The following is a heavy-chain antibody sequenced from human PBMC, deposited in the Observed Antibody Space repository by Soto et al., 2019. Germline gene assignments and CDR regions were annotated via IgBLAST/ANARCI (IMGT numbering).Heavy chain of an antibody. CDR2: ISPSASDT. V-gene: IGHV3-23*01. Sequence: EVQLLESGGDLVQPGGSLRLSCAASGFSFSTSSMAWVRQPPGKGLEWVSAISPSASDTLYADSVKGPFTIFRDNSKNTLCLQMTSLRAEDTAVYYGSKGGYTFAYSWGQGTLVTVSS. CDR1: GFSFSTSS. CDR3: SKGGYTFAYS. D-gene: IGHD5-18*01. J-gene: IGHJ4*02.